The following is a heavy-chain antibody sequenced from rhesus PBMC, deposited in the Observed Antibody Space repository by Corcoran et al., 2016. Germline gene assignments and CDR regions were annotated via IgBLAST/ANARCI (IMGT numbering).Heavy chain of an antibody. Sequence: EVQLVESGGGLVQPGGSLRLSCAASGFTFSDSYMSWVRQAPGKEPAWVGFIRNKAHGGTTECASSVKVRFTSSRDDSKSIASLQMNSLKTEDTAVYYCARDFGQDYWGQGVLVTVSS. V-gene: IGHV3S22*01. D-gene: IGHD3-3*01. CDR3: ARDFGQDY. J-gene: IGHJ4*01. CDR1: GFTFSDSY. CDR2: IRNKAHGGTT.